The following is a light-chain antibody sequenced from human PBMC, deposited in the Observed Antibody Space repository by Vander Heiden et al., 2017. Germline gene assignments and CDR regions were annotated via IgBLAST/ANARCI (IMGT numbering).Light chain of an antibody. CDR3: QQYGSSPPLN. CDR2: GAS. Sequence: EIVLTQSPGTLSLSQGERATLSCRASQSVSSSNLAWYQQKPGQAPRLLIYGASSRATGIPDRFSGSGSGTDFTLTISRLEPEDFAVYFCQQYGSSPPLNVGGGTKVEIK. V-gene: IGKV3-20*01. J-gene: IGKJ4*01. CDR1: QSVSSSN.